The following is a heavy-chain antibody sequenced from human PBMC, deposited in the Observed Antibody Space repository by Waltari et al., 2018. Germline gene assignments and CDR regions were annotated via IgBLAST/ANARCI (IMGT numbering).Heavy chain of an antibody. J-gene: IGHJ6*03. CDR3: ARGRSSPNYYYYYMDV. D-gene: IGHD6-13*01. Sequence: QVQLQQWGAGLLKPSETLSLTCAVYGGSSRGSYWSWIRRPPGKGLEWIGEINHSGSTNYHPSLKSRVTISVDTSKNQFSLKLSSVTAADTAVYYCARGRSSPNYYYYYMDVWGKGTTVTVSS. CDR1: GGSSRGSY. CDR2: INHSGST. V-gene: IGHV4-34*01.